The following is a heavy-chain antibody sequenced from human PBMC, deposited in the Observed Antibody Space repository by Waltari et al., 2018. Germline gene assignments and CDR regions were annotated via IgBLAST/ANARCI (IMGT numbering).Heavy chain of an antibody. CDR1: GFTFSSYA. CDR3: ARVVYSGITEDAFDI. D-gene: IGHD1-26*01. V-gene: IGHV3-30*01. J-gene: IGHJ3*02. Sequence: QVQLVESGGGVVQPGRSLRLSCAASGFTFSSYAMHWVRQAPGKGLEWVAVISYDGSNKYYADAVKGRFTISSDNSKNTLYLQMNSLRAEDTAVYYCARVVYSGITEDAFDIWGQGTMVTVSS. CDR2: ISYDGSNK.